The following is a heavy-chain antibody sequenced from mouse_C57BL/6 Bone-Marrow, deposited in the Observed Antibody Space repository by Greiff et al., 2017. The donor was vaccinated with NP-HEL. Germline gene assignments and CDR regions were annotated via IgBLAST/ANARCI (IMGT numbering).Heavy chain of an antibody. D-gene: IGHD2-1*01. CDR2: IYPRSGNT. V-gene: IGHV1-81*01. J-gene: IGHJ2*01. Sequence: QVQLKQSGAELARPGASVKLSCKASGYTFTSYGISWVKQRTGQGLEWIGEIYPRSGNTYYNEKFKGKATLTADKSSSTAYMELRSLTSEDSAVYFCASLYGNYDDWGQGTTLTVSS. CDR1: GYTFTSYG. CDR3: ASLYGNYDD.